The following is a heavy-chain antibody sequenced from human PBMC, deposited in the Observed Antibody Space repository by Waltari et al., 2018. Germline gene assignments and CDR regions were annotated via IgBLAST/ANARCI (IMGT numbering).Heavy chain of an antibody. J-gene: IGHJ4*02. V-gene: IGHV1-69*04. CDR2: IIPILGIA. CDR3: ACEGGYYDFWSGYYS. Sequence: QVQLVQSGAEVKKPGSSVKVSCKASGGTFSRYAISWVRQAPGQGLEWMGGIIPILGIANYAQKFQGRVTITADESTSTAYMELSSLRSEDTAVYYCACEGGYYDFWSGYYSWGQGTLVTVSS. D-gene: IGHD3-3*01. CDR1: GGTFSRYA.